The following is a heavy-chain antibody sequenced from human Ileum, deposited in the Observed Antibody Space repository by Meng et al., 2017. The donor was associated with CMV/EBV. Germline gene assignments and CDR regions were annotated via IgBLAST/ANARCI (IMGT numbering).Heavy chain of an antibody. CDR1: GFTFSSYG. V-gene: IGHV3-30*02. CDR3: AKDRWELDSSSSMDY. Sequence: GESLKISCAASGFTFSSYGMHWVRQAPGKGLEWVAFIRYDGSNKYYADSVKGRFTISRDNSKNTLYLQMNSLRAEDTAVYYCAKDRWELDSSSSMDYWGQGTLVTVSS. D-gene: IGHD6-6*01. CDR2: IRYDGSNK. J-gene: IGHJ4*02.